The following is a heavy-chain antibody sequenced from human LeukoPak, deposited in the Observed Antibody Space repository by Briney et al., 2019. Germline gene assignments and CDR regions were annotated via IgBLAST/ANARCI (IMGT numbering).Heavy chain of an antibody. CDR3: ARGSGRGVTWFDP. V-gene: IGHV3-13*01. CDR1: GLTFSNYD. CDR2: IGVGGDI. J-gene: IGHJ5*02. Sequence: GGSLRLSCGGSGLTFSNYDIHWVRQGAGKGLEWVSGIGVGGDIHYPGSVKGRFTISRENAKNSVYLQMNNLRVGDTAVYYCARGSGRGVTWFDPWGQGTLVTVSS. D-gene: IGHD3-10*01.